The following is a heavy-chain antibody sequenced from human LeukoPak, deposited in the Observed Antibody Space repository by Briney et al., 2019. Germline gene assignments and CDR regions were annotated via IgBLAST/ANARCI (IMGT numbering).Heavy chain of an antibody. V-gene: IGHV4-39*02. CDR3: ARDLIGGDRYYYYYGMDV. D-gene: IGHD2-21*02. CDR2: IYYSGST. Sequence: SETLSLTCTVSGGSISSSNYYWGWIRQPPGKGLEWIGSIYYSGSTYYNPSLKSRVTISVDTSKNQFSLKLSSVTAADTAVYYCARDLIGGDRYYYYYGMDVWGQGTTVTVSS. CDR1: GGSISSSNYY. J-gene: IGHJ6*02.